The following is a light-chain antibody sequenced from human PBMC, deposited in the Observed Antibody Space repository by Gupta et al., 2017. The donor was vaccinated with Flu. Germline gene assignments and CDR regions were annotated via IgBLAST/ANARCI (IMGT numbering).Light chain of an antibody. J-gene: IGKJ3*01. CDR2: VTS. CDR1: QIVTSD. V-gene: IGKV3-11*01. CDR3: QPPRNWRPFT. Sequence: DIVLTQSPATLSLSPGERATLSCRASQIVTSDVSCYQQKPGQAPRLIIYVTSNRATGIPARFSGSGFGTDFTLTISSREAEDFSVEYCQPPRNWRPFTLGRGTRGDIK.